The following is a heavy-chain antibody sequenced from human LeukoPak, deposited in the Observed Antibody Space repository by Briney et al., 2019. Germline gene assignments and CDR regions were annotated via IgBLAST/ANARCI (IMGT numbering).Heavy chain of an antibody. V-gene: IGHV4-39*07. J-gene: IGHJ6*02. D-gene: IGHD5-12*01. CDR1: GGSISSSSYY. CDR2: IYYSGST. Sequence: SETLSLTCTVSGGSISSSSYYWGWIRQPPGKGLEWIGSIYYSGSTYYNPSLKSRVTISVDKSKNQFSLKLSSVTAADTAVYYCARSSVYSGYDWGYYYYGMDVWGQGTTVTVSS. CDR3: ARSSVYSGYDWGYYYYGMDV.